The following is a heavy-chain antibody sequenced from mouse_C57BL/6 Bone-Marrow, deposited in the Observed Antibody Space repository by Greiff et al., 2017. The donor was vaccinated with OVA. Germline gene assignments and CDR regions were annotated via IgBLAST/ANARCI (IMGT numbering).Heavy chain of an antibody. D-gene: IGHD2-3*01. CDR1: GYAFTNYL. CDR2: INPGSGGT. V-gene: IGHV1-54*01. CDR3: ARRWLLYFDY. Sequence: QVQLQQSGAELVRPGTSVKVSCKASGYAFTNYLIEWVKQRPGQGLEWIGVINPGSGGTNYNEKFKGKATLTADKSSSTAYMQLSSLTSEDSAVYFCARRWLLYFDYWGQGTTLTVSS. J-gene: IGHJ2*01.